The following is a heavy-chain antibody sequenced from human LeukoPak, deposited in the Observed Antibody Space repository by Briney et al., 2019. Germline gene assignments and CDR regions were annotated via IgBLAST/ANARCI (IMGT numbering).Heavy chain of an antibody. Sequence: PGGSLRLSCAASGFTFSSYAMSWVRQAPGKGLEWVSAISGSGGSTYYADSVEGRFTISRDNSKNTLYLQMNSLRAEDTAVYYCAKPLTGFWSMGNWGQGTLVTVSS. J-gene: IGHJ4*02. CDR2: ISGSGGST. D-gene: IGHD3-3*01. V-gene: IGHV3-23*01. CDR3: AKPLTGFWSMGN. CDR1: GFTFSSYA.